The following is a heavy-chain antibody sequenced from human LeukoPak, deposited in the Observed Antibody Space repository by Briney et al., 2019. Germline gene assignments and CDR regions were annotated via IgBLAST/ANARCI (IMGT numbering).Heavy chain of an antibody. V-gene: IGHV3-33*01. CDR1: GFTFSSDG. CDR3: ARGSGYSGYDAVDY. D-gene: IGHD5-12*01. CDR2: IWYDGSNK. J-gene: IGHJ4*02. Sequence: GRSLRLSCAASGFTFSSDGMHWGRHAPGKGLEWGAVIWYDGSNKYYADSVKGRFTISRDNSKNTLYLQMNSLRAEDTAVCYCARGSGYSGYDAVDYWGQGTLVTVSS.